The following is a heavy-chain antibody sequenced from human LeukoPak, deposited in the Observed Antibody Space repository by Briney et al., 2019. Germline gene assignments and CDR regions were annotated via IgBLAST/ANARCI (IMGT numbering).Heavy chain of an antibody. Sequence: GGSLRLSCAASGFTFSDYWMSWVRQAPGKGLEWVANIKQDGSEKYYVDSVKGRFTISRDNAKNSLYLQMNSLRAEDTAVYYCARADYYDSSGYNDYWGQGTLVTVSS. J-gene: IGHJ4*02. V-gene: IGHV3-7*05. CDR1: GFTFSDYW. CDR2: IKQDGSEK. D-gene: IGHD3-22*01. CDR3: ARADYYDSSGYNDY.